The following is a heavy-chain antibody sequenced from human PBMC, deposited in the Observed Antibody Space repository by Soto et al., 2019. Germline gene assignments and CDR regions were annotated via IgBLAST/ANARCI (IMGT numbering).Heavy chain of an antibody. CDR3: ARHWENIVGATVLDP. J-gene: IGHJ5*02. CDR1: GYTLTELS. D-gene: IGHD1-26*01. V-gene: IGHV1-24*01. CDR2: FDPEDGET. Sequence: GASVKVSCKVSGYTLTELSMHWVRQAPGKGLEWMGGFDPEDGETIYAQKFQGRVTMTRDTSTSTAYMELSRLRSDDTAVYYCARHWENIVGATVLDPWGQGTLVTVSS.